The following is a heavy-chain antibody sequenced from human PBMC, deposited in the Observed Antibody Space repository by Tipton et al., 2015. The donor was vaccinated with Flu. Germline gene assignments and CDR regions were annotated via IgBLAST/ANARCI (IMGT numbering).Heavy chain of an antibody. CDR3: ARHTGDSVRGVIDY. V-gene: IGHV4-4*02. D-gene: IGHD3-10*02. CDR2: IYHSGTT. CDR1: GGSISSRNW. Sequence: SLRLSCAVSGGSISSRNWWNWVRQTPGMGLEWIGTIYHSGTTYYNPSLKSRLTISVDTSKNQFSLRLSSVTAADTAVYYCARHTGDSVRGVIDYWGQGTLVTVSS. J-gene: IGHJ4*02.